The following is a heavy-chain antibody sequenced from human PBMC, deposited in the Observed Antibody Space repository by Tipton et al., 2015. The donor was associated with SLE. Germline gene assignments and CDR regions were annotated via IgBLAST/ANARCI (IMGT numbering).Heavy chain of an antibody. CDR2: IYYSGST. CDR1: GGSISSSNYY. Sequence: TLSLTCTVSGGSISSSNYYWGWIRQPPGKGLEWIGSIYYSGSTYYNPSLKSRVSITVDMSKNQFSLRLISVTAADTAVYYCARGCSSSTCEPFYFFGMDVWGQGTTVTVSS. D-gene: IGHD6-6*01. V-gene: IGHV4-39*07. CDR3: ARGCSSSTCEPFYFFGMDV. J-gene: IGHJ6*02.